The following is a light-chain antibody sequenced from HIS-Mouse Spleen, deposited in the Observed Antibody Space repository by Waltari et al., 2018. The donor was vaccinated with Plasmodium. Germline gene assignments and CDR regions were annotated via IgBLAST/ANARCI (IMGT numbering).Light chain of an antibody. CDR1: QSVSSN. J-gene: IGKJ2*01. V-gene: IGKV3-15*01. CDR3: QQYNNPRTT. Sequence: EIVMTQSPATLSVSPGERATLSCRASQSVSSNLAWYQQKPGQAPRLLIYGASTRATGIPARFSGSGSGTEFTLTISSLQSEDFAVYYCQQYNNPRTTFGQGTK. CDR2: GAS.